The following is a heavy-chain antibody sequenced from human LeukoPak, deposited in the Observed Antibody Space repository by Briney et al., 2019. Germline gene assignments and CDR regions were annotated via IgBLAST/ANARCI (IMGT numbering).Heavy chain of an antibody. CDR2: IDSGNGHT. D-gene: IGHD3-22*01. J-gene: IGHJ4*02. V-gene: IGHV1-18*01. CDR3: ARAITMIVRAGDY. CDR1: GYTFTIYG. Sequence: ASVKVSCKASGYTFTIYGITWVRQAPGQGLEWMGWIDSGNGHTKYGQKFQGRVIMTTDTSTSTTYMELRSLRSDDTAVYYCARAITMIVRAGDYWGQGTLVTVSS.